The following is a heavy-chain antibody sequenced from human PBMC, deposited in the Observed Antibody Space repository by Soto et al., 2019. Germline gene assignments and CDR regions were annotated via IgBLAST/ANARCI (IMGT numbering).Heavy chain of an antibody. CDR3: ARDADYGGSRGGMDV. Sequence: QVRLEESGPGLVKPSETLSLICSVSGGSVNNANYFWNWIRHHPENGLEWIGYIYYSGSTRYNPSFKTRATLSIETSKNQFYLRLNSVTVADTAVDFCARDADYGGSRGGMDVWGRGTTVTVSS. CDR1: GGSVNNANYF. CDR2: IYYSGST. D-gene: IGHD4-17*01. V-gene: IGHV4-31*03. J-gene: IGHJ6*02.